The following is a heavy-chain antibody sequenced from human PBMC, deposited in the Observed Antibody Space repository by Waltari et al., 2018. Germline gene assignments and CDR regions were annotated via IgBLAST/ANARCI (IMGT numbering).Heavy chain of an antibody. V-gene: IGHV4-34*01. CDR2: INHSGST. CDR1: GGSFSGYY. CDR3: ARRDYDFWSGYQHPFDY. D-gene: IGHD3-3*01. Sequence: QVQLQQWGAGLLKPSETLSLTCAVYGGSFSGYYWRWNRQHPGKGLEWIGEINHSGSTNYNPSLKSRVTISVDTSKNQFSLKLSSVTAADTAVYYCARRDYDFWSGYQHPFDYWGQGTLVTVSS. J-gene: IGHJ4*02.